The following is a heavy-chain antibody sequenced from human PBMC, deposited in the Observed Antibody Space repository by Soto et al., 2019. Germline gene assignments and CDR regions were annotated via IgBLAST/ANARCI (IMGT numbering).Heavy chain of an antibody. Sequence: PGGSLRLSCATSGFTFSNYAMSWVRQAPGKGLEWVSAITGGGGSTFYADSVKGRFTISRDNSKNTLYLQMNSLGAEDTAFYYCAKEDYGGSDYWGQGTLVTVSS. CDR1: GFTFSNYA. J-gene: IGHJ4*02. CDR2: ITGGGGST. CDR3: AKEDYGGSDY. V-gene: IGHV3-23*01. D-gene: IGHD4-17*01.